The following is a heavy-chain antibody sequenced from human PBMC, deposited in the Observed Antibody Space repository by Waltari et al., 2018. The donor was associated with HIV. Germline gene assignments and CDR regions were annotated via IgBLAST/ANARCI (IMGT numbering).Heavy chain of an antibody. J-gene: IGHJ5*02. V-gene: IGHV3-7*01. CDR3: ARETPYCSGGSCYFSGNWFDP. CDR2: IKQDGSDK. D-gene: IGHD2-15*01. CDR1: GFTFSSYW. Sequence: EVQLVESGGGLVQPGGSLRLSCAASGFTFSSYWMSWVRQAPGKGLEWVAKIKQDGSDKYYGDSVKGRFTISRDNAKNSLYLQMNSLRAEDTAVYYCARETPYCSGGSCYFSGNWFDPWGQGTLVTVSS.